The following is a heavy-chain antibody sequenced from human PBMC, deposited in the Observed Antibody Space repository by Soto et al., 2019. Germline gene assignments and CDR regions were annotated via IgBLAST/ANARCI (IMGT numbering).Heavy chain of an antibody. V-gene: IGHV4-30-4*01. J-gene: IGHJ4*02. CDR1: GGSISSGDDY. D-gene: IGHD5-18*01. Sequence: QVQLQESGPGLVKPSQTLSLTCTVSGGSISSGDDYWSWIRQPPGKGLERIGYIYYSGSTYYNPSLKSRVTISVDTSKNQFSLKLNSVTAADTAVYYCASNSYGYIFYDSWGQGTLVTVSS. CDR2: IYYSGST. CDR3: ASNSYGYIFYDS.